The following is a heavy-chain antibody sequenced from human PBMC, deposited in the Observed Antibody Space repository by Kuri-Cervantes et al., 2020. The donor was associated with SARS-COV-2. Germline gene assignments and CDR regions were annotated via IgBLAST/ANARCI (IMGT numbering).Heavy chain of an antibody. CDR3: AKDREDIVVVPAAHSPDAFDI. Sequence: SLKISCAASGFTFDDYAMHWVRRAPGKGLEWVSGISWNSGSIGYADSVKGRFTISRDNAKNSLYLQMNSLRAEDTAVYYCAKDREDIVVVPAAHSPDAFDIWGQGTMVTVSS. CDR1: GFTFDDYA. J-gene: IGHJ3*02. V-gene: IGHV3-9*01. D-gene: IGHD2-2*01. CDR2: ISWNSGSI.